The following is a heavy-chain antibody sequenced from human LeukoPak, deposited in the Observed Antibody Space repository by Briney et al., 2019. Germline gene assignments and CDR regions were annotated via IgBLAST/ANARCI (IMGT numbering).Heavy chain of an antibody. CDR2: IYPGDSDT. J-gene: IGHJ4*02. CDR1: GYSFTSYW. V-gene: IGHV5-51*01. D-gene: IGHD4-17*01. Sequence: GESLQISCQGSGYSFTSYWIGWVRQMPGKGLEWMGIIYPGDSDTRYSPSFQGQVTISADKSISTAYLQWSGLKASDTAMYYCARPDYGDYGNFDYWGQGTLVTVSS. CDR3: ARPDYGDYGNFDY.